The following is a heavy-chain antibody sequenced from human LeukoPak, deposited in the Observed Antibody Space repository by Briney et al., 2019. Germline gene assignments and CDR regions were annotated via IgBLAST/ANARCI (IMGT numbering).Heavy chain of an antibody. V-gene: IGHV1-24*01. J-gene: IGHJ4*02. CDR2: FDPEAGEI. D-gene: IGHD3-16*01. CDR1: EYTVTEVS. CDR3: ATHKTLDF. Sequence: ASVTVSCKVSEYTVTEVSIHWVRQAPGKGLEWMGGFDPEAGEIIYGQKFEGRVTMTEDTSTDTAYMELRRLRSDDTAVYYCATHKTLDFWGQGALVSVSS.